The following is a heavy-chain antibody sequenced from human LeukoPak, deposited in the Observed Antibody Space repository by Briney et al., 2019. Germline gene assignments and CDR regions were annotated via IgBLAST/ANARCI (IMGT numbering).Heavy chain of an antibody. CDR2: IYASGTT. CDR1: GGSFGRYH. V-gene: IGHV4-4*07. J-gene: IGHJ4*02. CDR3: ASSDSGGATRFDY. Sequence: PSETLSLTCTISGGSFGRYHWNWIRQPAGKGLEWIGRIYASGTTLYDPSLSSRVTMSVDTSNNQFSLKLTSVTAADTAVYYCASSDSGGATRFDYWGQGTLVTVSS. D-gene: IGHD1-26*01.